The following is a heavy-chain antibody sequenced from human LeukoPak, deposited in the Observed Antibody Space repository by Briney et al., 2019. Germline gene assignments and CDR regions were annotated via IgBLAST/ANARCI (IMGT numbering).Heavy chain of an antibody. V-gene: IGHV5-10-1*01. CDR3: ARLFVDTAMGTADFGY. Sequence: PGESLKISCKGSGYSFTSYWISWVRQMPGKGLEWMGRIDPSDSYTNYRPSFQGHVTISADKSISTAYLQWSSLKASDTAMYYCARLFVDTAMGTADFGYWGQGTLVTVSS. J-gene: IGHJ4*02. CDR1: GYSFTSYW. D-gene: IGHD5-18*01. CDR2: IDPSDSYT.